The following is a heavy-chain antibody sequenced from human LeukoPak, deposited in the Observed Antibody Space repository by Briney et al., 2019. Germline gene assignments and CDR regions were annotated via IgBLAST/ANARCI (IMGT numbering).Heavy chain of an antibody. Sequence: PGTSLKLSCAASGFTFSTYAMHWVRQAPGKGLEWVAVISYDGKVKHYTDSVKGRFTISRDNSRNTLYLQMNSLGTEDTALYYCAKEIHPRSSNGWPFDYWGQGTLATVSS. CDR1: GFTFSTYA. D-gene: IGHD6-19*01. CDR3: AKEIHPRSSNGWPFDY. V-gene: IGHV3-30*18. J-gene: IGHJ4*02. CDR2: ISYDGKVK.